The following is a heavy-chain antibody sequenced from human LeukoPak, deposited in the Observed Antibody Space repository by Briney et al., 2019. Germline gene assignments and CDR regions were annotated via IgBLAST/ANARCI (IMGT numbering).Heavy chain of an antibody. D-gene: IGHD3-16*01. CDR2: IFYSGST. V-gene: IGHV4-31*03. CDR3: ARQRAYYWYFDL. Sequence: KASETVSLTCTVSGGSISSSGYYWNWIRQHPGKGLEWIGYIFYSGSTYYNPSLKSRVTISVDTSKSQFSLNLSSVTAADTAVYYCARQRAYYWYFDLWGRGTLVTVSS. CDR1: GGSISSSGYY. J-gene: IGHJ2*01.